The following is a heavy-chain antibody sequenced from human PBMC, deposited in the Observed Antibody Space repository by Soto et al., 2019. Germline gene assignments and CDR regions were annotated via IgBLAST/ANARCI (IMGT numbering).Heavy chain of an antibody. CDR3: AREKGNDDFWSGYNWFDP. CDR1: GDSISSGGYS. Sequence: PSGTLSLTCTVSGDSISSGGYSWTWIRQHPGKGLEWIWYIYYSGSTYYNPSLKSRVTISVDTSKNQFSLKLSSVTAADTAVYYCAREKGNDDFWSGYNWFDPWGQGTLVTVSS. D-gene: IGHD3-3*01. CDR2: IYYSGST. V-gene: IGHV4-31*03. J-gene: IGHJ5*02.